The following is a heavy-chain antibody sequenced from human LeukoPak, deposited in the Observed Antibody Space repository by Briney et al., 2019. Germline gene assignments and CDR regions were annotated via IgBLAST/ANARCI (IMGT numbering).Heavy chain of an antibody. D-gene: IGHD2-2*01. CDR1: GGSIRSSTYY. V-gene: IGHV4-61*02. Sequence: SETLSLTCTVSGGSIRSSTYYWGWIRQPAGKGLEWIGRIYTSGSTNYNPSLKSRVTISVDTSKNQFSLKLSSVTAADTAEYYCARDLERYQLHNNWFDPWGQGTLVTVSS. CDR2: IYTSGST. CDR3: ARDLERYQLHNNWFDP. J-gene: IGHJ5*02.